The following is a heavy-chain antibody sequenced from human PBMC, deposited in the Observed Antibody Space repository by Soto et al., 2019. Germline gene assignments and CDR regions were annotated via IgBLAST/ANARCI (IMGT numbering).Heavy chain of an antibody. J-gene: IGHJ4*02. CDR2: ISYDGSIK. CDR1: GFTFSSHS. V-gene: IGHV3-30-3*01. CDR3: AREWSTSGDLVY. Sequence: QVQLVESGGGVVRPGRSLRLSCAASGFTFSSHSIQWVRQAPGKGLEWVAVISYDGSIKYYADSVKGRFTISRDNSKNTAYLQMNSLRAEDTAVFYCAREWSTSGDLVYWGQGTLVIVSS. D-gene: IGHD3-10*01.